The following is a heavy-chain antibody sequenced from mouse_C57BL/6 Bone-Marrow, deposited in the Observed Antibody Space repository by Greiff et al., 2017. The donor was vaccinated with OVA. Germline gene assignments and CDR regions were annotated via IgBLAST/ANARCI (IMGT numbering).Heavy chain of an antibody. J-gene: IGHJ4*01. D-gene: IGHD1-1*01. Sequence: VQLKESGAELVRPGASVKLSCTASGFNIKDDYMHWVKQRPEQGLEWIGWIDPENGDTEYASKFQGKATITADTSSNTAYLQLSSLTSEDTAFYYCTGDITTVVAGKYYAMDYWGQGTSVTVSS. V-gene: IGHV14-4*01. CDR2: IDPENGDT. CDR1: GFNIKDDY. CDR3: TGDITTVVAGKYYAMDY.